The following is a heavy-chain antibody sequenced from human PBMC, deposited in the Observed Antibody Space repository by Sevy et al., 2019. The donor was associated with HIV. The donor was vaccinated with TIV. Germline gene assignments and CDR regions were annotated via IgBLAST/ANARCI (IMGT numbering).Heavy chain of an antibody. D-gene: IGHD6-19*01. V-gene: IGHV3-23*01. CDR1: GFTFSSYA. CDR2: ISGSGGST. Sequence: GGSLRLSCAASGFTFSSYAMSWVRQAPGKGLEWVSAISGSGGSTYYADSGKGRFTISRDNSKNTLYLQMNSLRAEDTAVDYCAKGERSSGWALYYFDYWGQGTLVTVSS. CDR3: AKGERSSGWALYYFDY. J-gene: IGHJ4*02.